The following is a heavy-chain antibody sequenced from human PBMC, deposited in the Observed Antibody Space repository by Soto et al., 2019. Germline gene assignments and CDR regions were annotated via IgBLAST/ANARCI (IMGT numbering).Heavy chain of an antibody. Sequence: PGESRKMSCKGSGYSFTIHWIGWVGQMPGKGLEWMGIIYPGDSDTRYSPSFQGQVTISADKSISTAYLQWSSLKASDTAMYYCARLHYDSSGSGDAWGQGTTVTVSS. CDR1: GYSFTIHW. V-gene: IGHV5-51*01. J-gene: IGHJ6*02. D-gene: IGHD3-22*01. CDR2: IYPGDSDT. CDR3: ARLHYDSSGSGDA.